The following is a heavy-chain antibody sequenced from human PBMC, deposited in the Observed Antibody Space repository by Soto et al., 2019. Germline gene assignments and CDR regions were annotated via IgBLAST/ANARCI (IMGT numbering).Heavy chain of an antibody. CDR1: GYDFGSYW. J-gene: IGHJ4*02. Sequence: GESLKISCKGSGYDFGSYWIAWVRQTPGKGLEWLGNIYPGDSDTTYSPSSEGQVTISVDKSTNSASLQWSSLKASDTAMYYCARRGSLFGLFDFWGQGTLVTVS. V-gene: IGHV5-51*01. CDR3: ARRGSLFGLFDF. CDR2: IYPGDSDT. D-gene: IGHD1-26*01.